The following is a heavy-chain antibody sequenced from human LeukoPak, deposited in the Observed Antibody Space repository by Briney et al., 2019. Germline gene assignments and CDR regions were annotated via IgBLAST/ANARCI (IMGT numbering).Heavy chain of an antibody. CDR3: AKHYYDSSGSSI. Sequence: GSVKVSCKASGYTVTGYGISWVRHCPRQSLEWMGWISDYNGNTNYEQKLQGRVTTTTDTSTSTAYMELSSLRSDDTAVYYCAKHYYDSSGSSIWGQGTMVTVSS. CDR2: ISDYNGNT. J-gene: IGHJ3*02. V-gene: IGHV1-18*01. CDR1: GYTVTGYG. D-gene: IGHD3-22*01.